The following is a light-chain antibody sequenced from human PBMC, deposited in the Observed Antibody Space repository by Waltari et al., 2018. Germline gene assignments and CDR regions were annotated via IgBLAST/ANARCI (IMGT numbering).Light chain of an antibody. V-gene: IGKV3-11*01. CDR2: DAS. J-gene: IGKJ4*01. CDR1: QNLSSY. CDR3: QQRSNWPLT. Sequence: EIVLTQSPATLSSSPGERATLSCMASQNLSSYFAWYHQKPGQPPRLLIYDASNRAAGIPARFSGTGSGTDFTLTISSLEPEDFVVYYCQQRSNWPLTFGGGTKVEI.